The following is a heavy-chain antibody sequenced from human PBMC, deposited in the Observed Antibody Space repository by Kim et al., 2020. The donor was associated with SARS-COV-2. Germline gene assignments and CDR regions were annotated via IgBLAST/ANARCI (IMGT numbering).Heavy chain of an antibody. Sequence: SQTLSLTCAISGDSVSTTSVGWHWIRQSPSRGLEWLGRTYYRSRWSNDYALSVKSRITINPDTAKNQFSLQLNSVTPEDTAVYYCARCVSFSFDYWGQGTLVTVSS. CDR3: ARCVSFSFDY. CDR2: TYYRSRWSN. V-gene: IGHV6-1*01. CDR1: GDSVSTTSVG. J-gene: IGHJ4*02. D-gene: IGHD2-8*01.